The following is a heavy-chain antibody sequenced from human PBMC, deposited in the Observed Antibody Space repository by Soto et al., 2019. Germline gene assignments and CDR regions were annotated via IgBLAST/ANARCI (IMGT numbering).Heavy chain of an antibody. CDR2: ISGSGGST. CDR1: GFTFSSYA. CDR3: AKAPPRLAARLAYYYYMDV. J-gene: IGHJ6*03. D-gene: IGHD6-6*01. V-gene: IGHV3-23*01. Sequence: GGSLRLSCAASGFTFSSYAMSWVRQAPGKGLEWVSAISGSGGSTYYADSVKGRFTISRDNSKNTLYLQMNSLRAEDTAVYYCAKAPPRLAARLAYYYYMDVWGKGTTVTVSS.